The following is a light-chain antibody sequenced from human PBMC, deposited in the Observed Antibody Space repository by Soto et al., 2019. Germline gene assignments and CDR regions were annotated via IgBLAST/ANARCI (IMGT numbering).Light chain of an antibody. V-gene: IGLV2-14*01. CDR1: SSDVGGYNY. J-gene: IGLJ1*01. Sequence: QSALTQPASVSGSPGQSITISWTGTSSDVGGYNYVSWYQHHPGKAPRLMIYASSSRPSGVPHRFSGSRSGNTASLTISGLQAEDEADYYCSSYTSGTTLYVFGTGTKLTVL. CDR2: ASS. CDR3: SSYTSGTTLYV.